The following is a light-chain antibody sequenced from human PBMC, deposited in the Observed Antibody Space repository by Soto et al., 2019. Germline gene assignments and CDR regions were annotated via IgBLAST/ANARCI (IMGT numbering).Light chain of an antibody. Sequence: ETVMTQSPGTLSVSLGERATLSCRASQSVGSDLAWYQQKPGQAPRLLIYHSSTRAPAIPARFSGSGSGTEFTLTISSLQYEDFAVYYCQHYNRCQLTLGCGKKVEIX. CDR3: QHYNRCQLT. CDR1: QSVGSD. CDR2: HSS. V-gene: IGKV3-15*01. J-gene: IGKJ4*01.